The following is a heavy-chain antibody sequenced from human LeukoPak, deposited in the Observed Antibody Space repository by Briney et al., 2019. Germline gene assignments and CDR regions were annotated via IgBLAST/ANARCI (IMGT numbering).Heavy chain of an antibody. D-gene: IGHD3-10*01. CDR2: IYTSGST. CDR3: ARGPVRGVHFDY. Sequence: SETLSLTCTVSGGSISSGIYYWSWIRQPAGKGLEWIGRIYTSGSTNYNPSLKSRVTISVDTSKNQFSLKLSSVTAADTAVYYCARGPVRGVHFDYWGQGTLVTVS. V-gene: IGHV4-61*02. CDR1: GGSISSGIYY. J-gene: IGHJ4*02.